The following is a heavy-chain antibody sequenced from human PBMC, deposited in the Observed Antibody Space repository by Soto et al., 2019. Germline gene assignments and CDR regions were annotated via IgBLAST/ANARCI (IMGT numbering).Heavy chain of an antibody. CDR2: IYYSGST. J-gene: IGHJ4*02. D-gene: IGHD2-2*01. V-gene: IGHV4-39*01. Sequence: QRQLQESGPGLVKPSETLSLTCTVSGGSISSSSYYWGWIRQPPGKGLEWIGSIYYSGSTYYNPSLKSRVTISVDTSKNQFSLKLSSVTAADTAVYYCARGDIVVVPAAGTEYYFDYWGQGTLVTVSS. CDR1: GGSISSSSYY. CDR3: ARGDIVVVPAAGTEYYFDY.